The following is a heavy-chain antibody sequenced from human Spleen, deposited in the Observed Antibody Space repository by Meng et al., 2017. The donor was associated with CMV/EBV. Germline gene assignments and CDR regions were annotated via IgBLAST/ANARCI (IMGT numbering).Heavy chain of an antibody. Sequence: GESLKTSCAVSGFTFSNYAMHWVRQAPGKGLEWVAVISYDGNNKYYADSVKGRFTISREKSKNTLYLQMNSLRGEDTAVYYCARSQWAYDSRGYYGEDAMDVWGQGTTVTVSS. CDR2: ISYDGNNK. J-gene: IGHJ6*02. V-gene: IGHV3-30*04. D-gene: IGHD3-22*01. CDR3: ARSQWAYDSRGYYGEDAMDV. CDR1: GFTFSNYA.